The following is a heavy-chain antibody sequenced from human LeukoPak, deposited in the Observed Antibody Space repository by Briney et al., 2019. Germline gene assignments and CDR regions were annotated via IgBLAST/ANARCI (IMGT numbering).Heavy chain of an antibody. J-gene: IGHJ6*03. V-gene: IGHV4-38-2*01. Sequence: SETLSLTCAVSGYSISSGYYWGWIRQPPGKGLEWFGSIYHSGSTYYNPSLKSRVTISVDTSKNQFSLKLSSVTAADTAVYYCAKHSSSWYEPSRDYYYYMDVWGKGTTVTVSS. CDR1: GYSISSGYY. CDR2: IYHSGST. CDR3: AKHSSSWYEPSRDYYYYMDV. D-gene: IGHD6-13*01.